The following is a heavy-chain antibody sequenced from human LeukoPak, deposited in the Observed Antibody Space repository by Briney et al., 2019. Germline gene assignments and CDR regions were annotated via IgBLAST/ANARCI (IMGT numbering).Heavy chain of an antibody. J-gene: IGHJ4*02. D-gene: IGHD1-7*01. CDR3: ASEAPRPIKWERELILSYYFDF. Sequence: GGSRRLSCAASGFTFSTYNMNWVRQAPGKGLEWVSCISSSSRTVYYADSVKGRFTISRDNAKNSLHLQMNNLRAEDTAVYYCASEAPRPIKWERELILSYYFDFWGQGTLVTVSS. CDR1: GFTFSTYN. V-gene: IGHV3-48*01. CDR2: ISSSSRTV.